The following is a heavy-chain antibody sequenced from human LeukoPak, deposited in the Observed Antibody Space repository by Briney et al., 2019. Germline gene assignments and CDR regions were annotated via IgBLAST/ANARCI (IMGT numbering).Heavy chain of an antibody. D-gene: IGHD6-19*01. V-gene: IGHV1-69*01. Sequence: ASVKVSCKASGGTFSGYAISWVRQAPGQGLEWMGGIIPIFGTANYAQKFQGRVTITADESTSTAYMELSSLRSEDTAVYYCARGSHSWDSSGWYYFDYWGQGTLVTVSS. CDR1: GGTFSGYA. CDR2: IIPIFGTA. CDR3: ARGSHSWDSSGWYYFDY. J-gene: IGHJ4*02.